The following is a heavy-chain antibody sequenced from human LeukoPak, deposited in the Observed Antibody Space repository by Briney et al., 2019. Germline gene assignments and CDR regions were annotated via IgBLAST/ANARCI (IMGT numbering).Heavy chain of an antibody. D-gene: IGHD6-13*01. CDR1: GGTFSSYA. V-gene: IGHV1-69*06. J-gene: IGHJ5*02. CDR3: AGLISSSWYGRESGNWFDP. CDR2: IIPIFGTA. Sequence: GASVKVSCKASGGTFSSYAISWVRQAPGQGLEWMGGIIPIFGTANYAQKFQGRVTITADKSTSTAYMELSSLRSEDTAVYYCAGLISSSWYGRESGNWFDPWGQGTLVTVSS.